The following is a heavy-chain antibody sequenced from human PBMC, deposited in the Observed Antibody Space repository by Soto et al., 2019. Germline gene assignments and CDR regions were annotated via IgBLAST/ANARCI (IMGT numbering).Heavy chain of an antibody. CDR1: GFTFSSYS. D-gene: IGHD2-15*01. CDR3: AIPSSAYCSGGSCYYMDV. V-gene: IGHV3-21*01. Sequence: GGSLRLSCAASGFTFSSYSMNWVRQAPGKGLEWVSSISSSSSYIYYADSVKGRFTISRDNAKHSLYLQMNSLRAEETAVYYCAIPSSAYCSGGSCYYMDVWGKGTTVTVSS. CDR2: ISSSSSYI. J-gene: IGHJ6*03.